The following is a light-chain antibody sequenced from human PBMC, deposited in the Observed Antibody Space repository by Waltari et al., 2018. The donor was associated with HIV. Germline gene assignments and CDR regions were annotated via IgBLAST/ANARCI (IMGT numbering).Light chain of an antibody. Sequence: DIQMTQSPSSLSASVGDRVTITCRASQGIRTHLGWYQQKPGKAPKRLIYAASTLRSGVPSRFSGSGSGTEFTLTISSLQPEDFATYYCLQHSNYPFTFGQGTRLEIK. CDR2: AAS. J-gene: IGKJ5*01. CDR1: QGIRTH. CDR3: LQHSNYPFT. V-gene: IGKV1-17*01.